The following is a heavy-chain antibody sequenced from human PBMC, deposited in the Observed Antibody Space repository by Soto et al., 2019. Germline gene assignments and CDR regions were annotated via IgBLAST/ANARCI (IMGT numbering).Heavy chain of an antibody. V-gene: IGHV2-5*02. CDR1: GFSLSTSGVG. CDR3: AHPVTTKPSGWFYFDY. CDR2: IYWDDDK. D-gene: IGHD4-17*01. J-gene: IGHJ4*02. Sequence: SGPTLVNPTQTLTLTCTFSGFSLSTSGVGVGWIRQPPGKALEWLALIYWDDDKRYSPSLKSRLTITKDTSKNQVVLTMTNMDPVDTATYYCAHPVTTKPSGWFYFDYWGQGTLVTVSS.